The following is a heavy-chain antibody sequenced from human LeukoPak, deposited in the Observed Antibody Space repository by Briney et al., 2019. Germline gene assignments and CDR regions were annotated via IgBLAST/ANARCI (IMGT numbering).Heavy chain of an antibody. CDR1: GGSISSSSYY. Sequence: SETLSLTCTVSGGSISSSSYYWGWIRQPPGKGLEWIGSIYYSGSTYYNPSLKSRVTISVDTSKNQFSLKLSSVTAADTAVYYCARLATGYSSSWYDFDYWGQGTLVTVSS. CDR2: IYYSGST. D-gene: IGHD6-13*01. V-gene: IGHV4-39*07. CDR3: ARLATGYSSSWYDFDY. J-gene: IGHJ4*02.